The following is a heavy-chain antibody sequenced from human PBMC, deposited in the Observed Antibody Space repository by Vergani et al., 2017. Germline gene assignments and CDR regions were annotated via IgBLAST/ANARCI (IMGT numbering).Heavy chain of an antibody. Sequence: VQLLESGGGLVQPGGSLRLSCAASGFTFSSYAMHWVRQAPGKGLEWVAVISYDGSNKYYADSVKGRFTISRDNSKNTLYLQMNSLRAEDTAVYYCARTPGGGWFDPWGQGTLVTVSS. CDR1: GFTFSSYA. J-gene: IGHJ5*02. V-gene: IGHV3-30*07. CDR3: ARTPGGGWFDP. D-gene: IGHD2-15*01. CDR2: ISYDGSNK.